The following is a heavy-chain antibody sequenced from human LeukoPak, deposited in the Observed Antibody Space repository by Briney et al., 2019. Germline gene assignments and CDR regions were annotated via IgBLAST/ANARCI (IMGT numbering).Heavy chain of an antibody. D-gene: IGHD3-9*01. Sequence: GGSLRLSWAASGFTFSSYAVSWVRQAQGRGLEWVSAISGRGGSTYYADSVKGRFTIRRDNSKHTLYLQMNSLRAEDTAVYYCAKVPHDILSGYYFDYWGQGTLVTVSS. CDR2: ISGRGGST. V-gene: IGHV3-23*01. J-gene: IGHJ4*02. CDR1: GFTFSSYA. CDR3: AKVPHDILSGYYFDY.